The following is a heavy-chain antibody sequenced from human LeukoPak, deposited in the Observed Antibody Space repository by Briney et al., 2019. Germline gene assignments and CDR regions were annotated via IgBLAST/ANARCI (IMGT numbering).Heavy chain of an antibody. D-gene: IGHD6-19*01. CDR1: GGSISSYY. J-gene: IGHJ5*02. V-gene: IGHV4-59*08. Sequence: NPSETLSLTCTVSGGSISSYYWSWIRQPPGKGLEWIGYIYYSGSTNYNPSLKSRVTISVDTSKNQFSLKLSSVTAADTAVYYCARHPRKVKQRIAVAEATPVPTTNWFDPWGQGTLVTVSS. CDR2: IYYSGST. CDR3: ARHPRKVKQRIAVAEATPVPTTNWFDP.